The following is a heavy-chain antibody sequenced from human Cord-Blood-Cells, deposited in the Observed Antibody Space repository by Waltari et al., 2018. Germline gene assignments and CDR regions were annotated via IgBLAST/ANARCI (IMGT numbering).Heavy chain of an antibody. J-gene: IGHJ4*02. CDR2: TYYRSKWYN. V-gene: IGHV6-1*01. CDR1: GDSVPTNSPA. CDR3: ARGTGDRPFDFDY. Sequence: QVQLQQSGPGLVKPSQTLSLTCAISGDSVPTNSPAWHWLRQSPSRGLEWLGRTYYRSKWYNDYAVSVKSRITINPDTSKNQFSLQLNSVTPEDTAVYYCARGTGDRPFDFDYWGQGTLVTVSS. D-gene: IGHD7-27*01.